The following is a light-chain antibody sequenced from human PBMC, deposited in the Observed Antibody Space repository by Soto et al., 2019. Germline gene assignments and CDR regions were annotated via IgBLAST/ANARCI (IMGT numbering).Light chain of an antibody. CDR3: QLGT. V-gene: IGKV3-20*01. Sequence: IGLTQSPCTLSLSTGERATLSCRASQSVSSSYLAWYQQKPGQAPRLLIYGASSRATGIPDRFSGSGSGTDFTLTISRLEPEDFAVYYCQLGTFAQGTKVDIK. CDR2: GAS. J-gene: IGKJ1*01. CDR1: QSVSSSY.